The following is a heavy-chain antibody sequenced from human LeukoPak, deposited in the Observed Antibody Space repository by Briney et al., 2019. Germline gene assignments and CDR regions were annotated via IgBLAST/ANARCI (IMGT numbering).Heavy chain of an antibody. J-gene: IGHJ6*03. V-gene: IGHV3-15*01. CDR1: GFTFSNAW. CDR3: TTDPGLLRPTNYYYYYMDV. D-gene: IGHD2-21*02. Sequence: GGSLRLSCAASGFTFSNAWMSWVRQAPGKGLEWVGRIKSKTDGGTTDYAAPVKGRFTISRDDSKNTLYLQMNSLKTEDTAVYYCTTDPGLLRPTNYYYYYMDVWGKGTTVTVSS. CDR2: IKSKTDGGTT.